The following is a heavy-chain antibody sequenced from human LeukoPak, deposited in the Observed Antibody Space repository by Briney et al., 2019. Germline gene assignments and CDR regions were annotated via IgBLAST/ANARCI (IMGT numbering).Heavy chain of an antibody. CDR1: GGSISSYY. CDR2: IYYSGST. D-gene: IGHD3-22*01. J-gene: IGHJ2*01. Sequence: SETLSLTCTVSGGSISSYYWSWIRQPPGKGLEWIGYIYYSGSTNYNPSLKSRVTISVDTSKNQFSLKLSSVTAADTAVYYCARHSRGRHSSGEYWYFDLWGRGTLVTVSS. V-gene: IGHV4-59*08. CDR3: ARHSRGRHSSGEYWYFDL.